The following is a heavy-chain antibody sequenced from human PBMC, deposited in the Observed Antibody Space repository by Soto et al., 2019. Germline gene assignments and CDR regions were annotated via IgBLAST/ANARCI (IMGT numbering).Heavy chain of an antibody. CDR3: ARGRENDP. Sequence: ASVKVSCKASGYTFTSYYMHWVRQAPGQGLEWMGWINPNSGGTSYAQKFQGRVALTRDTSISTAYMELNSLRSDDTAMYYCARGRENDPWGQGTLVTVSS. CDR2: INPNSGGT. J-gene: IGHJ5*02. V-gene: IGHV1-2*02. D-gene: IGHD3-10*01. CDR1: GYTFTSYY.